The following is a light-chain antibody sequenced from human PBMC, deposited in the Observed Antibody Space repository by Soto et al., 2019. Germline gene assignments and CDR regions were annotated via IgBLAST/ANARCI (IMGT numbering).Light chain of an antibody. CDR2: AAS. CDR3: PLYGYSPPTYT. Sequence: ESVLTQSPGTLSLSPGERATLSCRASQSVSSNFIAWYQQKPGRAPRLLIYAASSRATGIPDRFSGSGSGTDFTLTLIRMEPEDFAMYYCPLYGYSPPTYTFGQGTKLEIK. CDR1: QSVSSNF. V-gene: IGKV3-20*01. J-gene: IGKJ2*01.